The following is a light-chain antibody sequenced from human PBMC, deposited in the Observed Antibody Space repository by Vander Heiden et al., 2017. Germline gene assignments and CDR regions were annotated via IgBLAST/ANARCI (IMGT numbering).Light chain of an antibody. Sequence: DIVMTQSPLSQPVTPGEPASSSCRSSQSLLDRNGYNLFGWYLQKPGQSPQLLIYMGSNRASGVPDRFSGSGSGTDFTLKISRVEAEDVGVYYCMQALQTPWTFGQGTKVEIK. CDR2: MGS. J-gene: IGKJ1*01. CDR3: MQALQTPWT. CDR1: QSLLDRNGYNL. V-gene: IGKV2-28*01.